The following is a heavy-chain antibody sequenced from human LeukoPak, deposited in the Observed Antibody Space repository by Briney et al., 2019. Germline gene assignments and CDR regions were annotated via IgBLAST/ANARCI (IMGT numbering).Heavy chain of an antibody. Sequence: PGGSLRLSCAGSGFTFSNYAMSWVRQAPGKGLEWVSVISGNGDTTYYADSVKGRFTISRDNSKNTLYVQMNSLRAEDTAIYSCAKDYRGSGYFFDVWGQGTMVAVSS. J-gene: IGHJ3*01. CDR3: AKDYRGSGYFFDV. V-gene: IGHV3-23*01. CDR1: GFTFSNYA. CDR2: ISGNGDTT. D-gene: IGHD3-3*01.